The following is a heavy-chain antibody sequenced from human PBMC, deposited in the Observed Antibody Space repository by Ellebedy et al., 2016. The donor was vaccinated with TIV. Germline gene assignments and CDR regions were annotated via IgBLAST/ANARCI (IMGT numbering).Heavy chain of an antibody. CDR3: AKMGFCPNGVCREFDY. V-gene: IGHV3-23*01. CDR1: GFTFSTYA. Sequence: GESLKISCAASGFTFSTYAMSWVRQAPGKGLEWVSGTSGRGYSTYYADSVKGRFTVSRDNSKNTLLLQMNSLSAEDTAVYFCAKMGFCPNGVCREFDYWGQGTLVTVSS. D-gene: IGHD2-8*01. J-gene: IGHJ4*02. CDR2: TSGRGYST.